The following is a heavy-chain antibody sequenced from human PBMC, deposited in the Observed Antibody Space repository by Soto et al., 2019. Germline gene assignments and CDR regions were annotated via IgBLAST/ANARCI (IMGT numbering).Heavy chain of an antibody. CDR1: GGTFSSYA. V-gene: IGHV1-69*01. Sequence: QVQLVQSGAEVKKPGSSVKVSCKASGGTFSSYAISWVRQAPGQGLEWMGGIIPIFGTANYAQKFQGRGTITADESTSTAYMELSSLRSEDTAVDYCARVVPAARTRGDYDGMDVWGQGTTVTVSS. CDR2: IIPIFGTA. J-gene: IGHJ6*02. CDR3: ARVVPAARTRGDYDGMDV. D-gene: IGHD2-2*01.